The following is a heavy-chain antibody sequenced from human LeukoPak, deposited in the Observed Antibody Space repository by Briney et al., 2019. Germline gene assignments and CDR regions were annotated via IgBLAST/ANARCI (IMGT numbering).Heavy chain of an antibody. J-gene: IGHJ4*02. CDR1: GFTFSSYN. CDR3: ARGVVVNGYFDY. CDR2: ISSSSSYI. D-gene: IGHD2-15*01. V-gene: IGHV3-21*01. Sequence: PGGSLRLSFAASGFTFSSYNMNWVRQAPGKGLEWVSSISSSSSYIYYADSVKGRFTISRDNAKNSLYLQMNSLRAEDTAVYYCARGVVVNGYFDYWGQGTLVTVSS.